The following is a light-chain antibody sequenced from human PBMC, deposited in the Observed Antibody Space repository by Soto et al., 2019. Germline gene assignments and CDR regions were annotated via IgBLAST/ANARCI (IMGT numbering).Light chain of an antibody. V-gene: IGLV2-14*01. CDR2: EVS. CDR1: SSDVGGYNY. Sequence: QSALTQPASVSGSPGQSITISCTGTSSDVGGYNYVSWYQQHTGKAPKLMIYEVSNRPSGVSNRFSGSKSGNTASLTISGLQAEDEADYYCSSYTSSSTSWVLGGGTKLTVL. CDR3: SSYTSSSTSWV. J-gene: IGLJ3*02.